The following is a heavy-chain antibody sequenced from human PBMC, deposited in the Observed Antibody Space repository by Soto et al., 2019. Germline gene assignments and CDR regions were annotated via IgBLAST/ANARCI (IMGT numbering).Heavy chain of an antibody. D-gene: IGHD3-22*01. J-gene: IGHJ4*02. CDR2: IRVRNGDT. Sequence: ASLKVSCKASGYIFTSNDITWVRQAPGQGLEWMGWIRVRNGDTHYAPKFRGRVTVTRDTSTSTAYMELSSLRSEDTAVYYCARDPSSGYYYSDYWGQGTLVTVSS. CDR1: GYIFTSND. V-gene: IGHV1-18*01. CDR3: ARDPSSGYYYSDY.